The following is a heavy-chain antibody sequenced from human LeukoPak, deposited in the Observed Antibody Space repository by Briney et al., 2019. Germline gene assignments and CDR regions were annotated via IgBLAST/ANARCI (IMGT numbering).Heavy chain of an antibody. CDR2: IYTSGSI. D-gene: IGHD6-6*01. Sequence: PSETLSLTCTVSGGSISSGGYYWSWIRQPAGKGLEWIGRIYTSGSINYNPSLKSRVTMSVDTSKNQFSLKLSSVTAADTAVYYCARDFSLWQLVRFYFDYWGQGTLVTVSS. CDR3: ARDFSLWQLVRFYFDY. V-gene: IGHV4-61*02. CDR1: GGSISSGGYY. J-gene: IGHJ4*02.